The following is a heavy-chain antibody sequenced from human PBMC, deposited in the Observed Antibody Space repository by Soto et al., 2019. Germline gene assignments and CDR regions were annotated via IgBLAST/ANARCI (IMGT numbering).Heavy chain of an antibody. D-gene: IGHD6-25*01. Sequence: EVQLVESGGGLVTPGGYLRLSCAASGFTFSSYSMNWVRQAPGKGLEWVSSISSSSSYIYYADSVKGRFTISRDNAKNSLYLQMNSLRAEDTAVYYCARMGSQRYYYYGMDVWGQGTTVTVSS. CDR3: ARMGSQRYYYYGMDV. J-gene: IGHJ6*02. V-gene: IGHV3-21*01. CDR1: GFTFSSYS. CDR2: ISSSSSYI.